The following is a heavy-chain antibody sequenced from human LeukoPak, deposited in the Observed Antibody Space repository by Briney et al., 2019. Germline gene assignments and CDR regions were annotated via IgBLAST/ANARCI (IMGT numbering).Heavy chain of an antibody. CDR1: GFTFGSYS. CDR2: IGHTGSIT. J-gene: IGHJ2*01. D-gene: IGHD2-2*01. V-gene: IGHV3-48*04. CDR3: AREAVPAAIGWYFDL. Sequence: GGSLRLSCAGSGFTFGSYSMNWVRHAPGKGLEWVSYIGHTGSITDYADSVKGRFTISRDNAKNSLYLQMNSLRAEDTAVYYCAREAVPAAIGWYFDLWGRGTLVTVSS.